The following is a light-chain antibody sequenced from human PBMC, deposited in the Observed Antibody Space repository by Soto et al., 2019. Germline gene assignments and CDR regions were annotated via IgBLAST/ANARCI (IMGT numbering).Light chain of an antibody. Sequence: QSVLTQPPSASGTPGQRVTISCSGSSSNIGGNTVNWYQQLPGTAPKLLIYGNDQRPSGVPDRFSGSKSGTSASLAISGLQSEDEADYYCAAGDNSLNAFVFGTGTKLTVL. J-gene: IGLJ1*01. CDR2: GND. CDR1: SSNIGGNT. CDR3: AAGDNSLNAFV. V-gene: IGLV1-44*01.